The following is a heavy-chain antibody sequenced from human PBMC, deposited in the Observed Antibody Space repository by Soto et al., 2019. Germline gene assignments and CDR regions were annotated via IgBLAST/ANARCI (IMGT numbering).Heavy chain of an antibody. J-gene: IGHJ4*02. Sequence: EVQVVESGGGLVQPGGSLRLSCAASGFSFSTFEMNWVRQAPGKGLEWLSYISGGSGSVYYADSVRGRFTISRDNAKNSLYLQMSSVRDEDTGVYFCVGGGLPYFDYWGQGAPVTVSS. D-gene: IGHD3-16*01. V-gene: IGHV3-48*03. CDR1: GFSFSTFE. CDR3: VGGGLPYFDY. CDR2: ISGGSGSV.